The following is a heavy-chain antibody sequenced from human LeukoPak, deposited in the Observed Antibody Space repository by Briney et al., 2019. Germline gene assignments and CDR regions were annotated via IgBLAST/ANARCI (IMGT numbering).Heavy chain of an antibody. CDR1: GYTFAGYY. CDR2: INPDSGGT. V-gene: IGHV1-2*02. J-gene: IGHJ3*02. Sequence: ASVKVSCKASGYTFAGYYIHWVRQAPGQGLEWMGWINPDSGGTNYAQNFQGRVTMTRDTSITTAYMELSRLRSEDAAVYYCARAARTLFGVFIIAAFDIWGQGTMVTVSS. D-gene: IGHD3-3*01. CDR3: ARAARTLFGVFIIAAFDI.